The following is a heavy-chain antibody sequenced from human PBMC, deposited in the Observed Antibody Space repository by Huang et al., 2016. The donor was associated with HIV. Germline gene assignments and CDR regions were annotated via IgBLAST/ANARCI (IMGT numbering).Heavy chain of an antibody. Sequence: QVQLVESGAELKKPGASVRVSCKVSGYTVSELSLHWVRQAPEKGLEWRGGFDPDEGETIYAQRVQGRGTMTEDTSTDTAYMELSSLRPEDTAVYYCATSTPDVGAGVLRSAFDIWGQGTMVTVSS. D-gene: IGHD2-15*01. CDR3: ATSTPDVGAGVLRSAFDI. V-gene: IGHV1-24*01. CDR1: GYTVSELS. J-gene: IGHJ3*02. CDR2: FDPDEGET.